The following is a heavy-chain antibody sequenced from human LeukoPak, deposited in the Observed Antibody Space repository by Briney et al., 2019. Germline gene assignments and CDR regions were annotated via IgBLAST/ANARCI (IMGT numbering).Heavy chain of an antibody. J-gene: IGHJ4*02. CDR1: GFTFSNYE. V-gene: IGHV3-48*03. D-gene: IGHD3-3*02. CDR2: ISTSVSAT. CDR3: ARLAYLDY. Sequence: AGGSLRLSCAASGFTFSNYEMNWVRQAPGKGPEWISYISTSVSATYYADSVKGRFTISRDNAKNSLYLQMNSLRVEDSAVYYCARLAYLDYWGQGTLVTVSS.